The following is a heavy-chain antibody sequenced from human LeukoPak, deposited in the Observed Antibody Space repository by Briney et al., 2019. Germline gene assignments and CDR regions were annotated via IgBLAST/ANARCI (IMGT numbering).Heavy chain of an antibody. CDR3: AREIGDIVSSLRFDP. V-gene: IGHV1-46*01. J-gene: IGHJ5*02. CDR1: GYTFTNSY. D-gene: IGHD5/OR15-5a*01. CDR2: INPDGGNT. Sequence: ASVKVSCKASGYTFTNSYIHWVRQAPGQVLEWMGLINPDGGNTNYAQNFQGRVTLTRDTSTSTVYMELSSLRSEDTAVYYCAREIGDIVSSLRFDPWGQGTLVTVSS.